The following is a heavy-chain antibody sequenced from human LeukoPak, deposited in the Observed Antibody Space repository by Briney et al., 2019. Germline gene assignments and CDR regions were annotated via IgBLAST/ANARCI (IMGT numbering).Heavy chain of an antibody. D-gene: IGHD1-14*01. V-gene: IGHV4-59*01. CDR2: IYDGGST. Sequence: PSETLSLTCTVSGASINRYYWSWIRQPPGRRLEWIGYIYDGGSTNYNPSLKSRVTVSVDTSKNHFSLRLGSVTAADTAVCYCAGTYMSYFDYWGQGALVTVSS. CDR3: AGTYMSYFDY. J-gene: IGHJ4*01. CDR1: GASINRYY.